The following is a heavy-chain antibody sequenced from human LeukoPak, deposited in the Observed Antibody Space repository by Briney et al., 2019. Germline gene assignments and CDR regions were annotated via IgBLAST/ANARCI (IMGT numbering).Heavy chain of an antibody. J-gene: IGHJ4*02. V-gene: IGHV1-69*13. D-gene: IGHD3-3*01. CDR3: ASSSESGYYTLDYFDY. Sequence: AASVKVSCKASGGTFSSYAISWVRQAPGQGLEWMGGIIPIFGRANYAQKFQGRVTITADESTSTAYMELSSLRSEDTAVYYCASSSESGYYTLDYFDYWGQGTLVTVSS. CDR1: GGTFSSYA. CDR2: IIPIFGRA.